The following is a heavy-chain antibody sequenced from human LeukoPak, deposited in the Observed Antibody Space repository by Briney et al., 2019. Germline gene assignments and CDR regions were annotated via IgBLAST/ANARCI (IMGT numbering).Heavy chain of an antibody. CDR1: GGSISSSSYY. Sequence: SETLSLTCTVSGGSISSSSYYWGWFRQPPGKGLEWIGSIYSSGSTYYNPSLKSRVTISVDTSKNQFSLKLNSVTAADTAVYYCARHTGGNIDYWGQGTLVTVSS. CDR3: ARHTGGNIDY. CDR2: IYSSGST. D-gene: IGHD4-23*01. V-gene: IGHV4-39*01. J-gene: IGHJ4*02.